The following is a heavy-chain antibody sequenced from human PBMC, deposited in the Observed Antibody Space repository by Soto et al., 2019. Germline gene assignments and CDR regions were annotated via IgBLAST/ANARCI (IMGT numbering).Heavy chain of an antibody. V-gene: IGHV4-30-4*01. D-gene: IGHD3-3*01. CDR3: ARTTGVVDY. J-gene: IGHJ4*02. Sequence: SETLSRTCTVSGGSISSADYYWSWIRHPPGKGLEWIGYIYYSGDTFYNPSLKSRLTISVDTSKNQFSLKLSSVTAADTAVYYCARTTGVVDYWGQGTLVT. CDR2: IYYSGDT. CDR1: GGSISSADYY.